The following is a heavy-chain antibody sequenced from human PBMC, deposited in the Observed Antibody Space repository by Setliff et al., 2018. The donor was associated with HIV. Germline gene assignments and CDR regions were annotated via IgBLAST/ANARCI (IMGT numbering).Heavy chain of an antibody. V-gene: IGHV3-7*03. J-gene: IGHJ4*02. CDR3: AKANEPTLGPHYLDN. Sequence: PGGSLRLSCAASGFTFSNYWMSWVRQAPGKGLEWVANIRQDGSEQFYVDSVKGRFTISRDNAKNSLYLQMNSLRPEDTALYFCAKANEPTLGPHYLDNWGQGTLVTVSS. CDR2: IRQDGSEQ. D-gene: IGHD1-1*01. CDR1: GFTFSNYW.